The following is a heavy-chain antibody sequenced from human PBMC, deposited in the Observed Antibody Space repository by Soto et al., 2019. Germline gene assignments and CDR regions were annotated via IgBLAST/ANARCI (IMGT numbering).Heavy chain of an antibody. Sequence: GGSLRLSCAASGFTFSSYAMSWVRQAPGKGLEWVSAISGSGGSTYYADSVKGRFTISRDNAKNSLYLQMNSLRAEDTAVYYCARERWLLIDYWGQGTLVTVSS. V-gene: IGHV3-23*01. J-gene: IGHJ4*02. CDR1: GFTFSSYA. D-gene: IGHD2-15*01. CDR3: ARERWLLIDY. CDR2: ISGSGGST.